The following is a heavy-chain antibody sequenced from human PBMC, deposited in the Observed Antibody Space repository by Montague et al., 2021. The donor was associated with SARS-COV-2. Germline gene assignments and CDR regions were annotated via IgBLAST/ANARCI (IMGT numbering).Heavy chain of an antibody. V-gene: IGHV4-34*01. CDR1: GGSFSGYY. CDR2: ITHSGST. CDR3: ARGRYSSSWYGTKYYFDY. J-gene: IGHJ4*02. Sequence: SETLSLTCAVYGGSFSGYYWSWIRQPPGKGLEWIGEITHSGSTNYNPSLKSRVTISPDTSTNQFSLKLSSVTAADTAVYHCARGRYSSSWYGTKYYFDYWGQGTLVTVSS. D-gene: IGHD6-13*01.